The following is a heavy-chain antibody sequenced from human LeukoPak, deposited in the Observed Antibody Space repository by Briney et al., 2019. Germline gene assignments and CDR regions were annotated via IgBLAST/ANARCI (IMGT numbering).Heavy chain of an antibody. CDR2: IYYSGST. J-gene: IGHJ4*02. CDR1: GGSIATNAYL. V-gene: IGHV4-61*08. CDR3: ARGGSITQRIDY. Sequence: SETLSLTCTVSGGSIATNAYLWAWIRQPPGKGLEWIGYIYYSGSTNYNPSLKSRVTISVDTSKNQFSLKLSSVTAADTAVYYCARGGSITQRIDYWGQGTLVTVSS. D-gene: IGHD1-14*01.